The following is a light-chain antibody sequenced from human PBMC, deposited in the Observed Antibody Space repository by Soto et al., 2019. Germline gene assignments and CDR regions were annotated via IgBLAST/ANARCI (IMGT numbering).Light chain of an antibody. Sequence: EIVLTQSPATLSLSPGERATLSCRASQSVSSYLAWYQQKPGQAPRLLIYDASNRATGIPARFSGSGYGTDFTLTISSLAPEDFAVYYCQQRSNWLTFGGGTKVEIK. V-gene: IGKV3-11*01. CDR2: DAS. CDR1: QSVSSY. J-gene: IGKJ4*01. CDR3: QQRSNWLT.